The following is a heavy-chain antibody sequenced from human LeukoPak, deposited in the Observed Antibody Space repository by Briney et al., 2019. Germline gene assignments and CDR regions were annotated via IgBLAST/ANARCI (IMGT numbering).Heavy chain of an antibody. D-gene: IGHD3-22*01. CDR1: GGSISSSSYY. Sequence: SETLSLTCTVSGGSISSSSYYWGWIRQSPGTGLEWIGSIYYSGSTYYNPSLKSRVAISVDTSKNQFSLKLSSVTAADTAVYYCASTSDYYYGKFDYWGQGTLVTVSS. V-gene: IGHV4-39*01. J-gene: IGHJ4*02. CDR3: ASTSDYYYGKFDY. CDR2: IYYSGST.